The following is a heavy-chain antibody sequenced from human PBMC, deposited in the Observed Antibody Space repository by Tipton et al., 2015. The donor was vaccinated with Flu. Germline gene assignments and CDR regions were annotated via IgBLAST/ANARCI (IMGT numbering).Heavy chain of an antibody. CDR3: ARLDRDYDFWSGYYGKQSADYYGMDV. V-gene: IGHV5-51*01. Sequence: EVQLVQSGAEVKKPGESLKISCKGSGYSFTSYWIGWVRQMPGKGLEWMGIIYPGDSDTRYSPSFQGQVTISADKSISTAYLQWSRLKASDTAMYYCARLDRDYDFWSGYYGKQSADYYGMDVWGQGTTVPVSS. J-gene: IGHJ6*02. CDR2: IYPGDSDT. D-gene: IGHD3-3*01. CDR1: GYSFTSYW.